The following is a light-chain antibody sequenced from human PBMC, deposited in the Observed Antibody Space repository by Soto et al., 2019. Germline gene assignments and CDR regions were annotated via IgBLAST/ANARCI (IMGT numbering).Light chain of an antibody. J-gene: IGLJ1*01. CDR1: SGDVGAYNF. CDR2: HVS. V-gene: IGLV2-14*03. CDR3: SSYAGSDTFV. Sequence: QSVLTQPASVAGSPGQSITISCTGNSGDVGAYNFVSWYQQHPGKAPKLIVYHVSDRPSGFSSRFSGSKSGNSASLTISGLHAEDEADYYCSSYAGSDTFVFGTGTKVTVL.